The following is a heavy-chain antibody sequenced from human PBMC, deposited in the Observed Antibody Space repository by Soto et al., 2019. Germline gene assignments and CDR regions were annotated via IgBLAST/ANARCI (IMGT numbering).Heavy chain of an antibody. D-gene: IGHD2-2*01. J-gene: IGHJ4*02. CDR3: AREYSIIIPAVSDF. Sequence: PGWSLRLSSTVSALAFNNYGINWIRQARGKGLEWLLSISTSDYTYYSDSVKGRFAISRDNANSSVPLQMITLRVEDTAVYYCAREYSIIIPAVSDFWGQGTLVTVSS. CDR2: ISTSDYT. CDR1: ALAFNNYG. V-gene: IGHV3-21*01.